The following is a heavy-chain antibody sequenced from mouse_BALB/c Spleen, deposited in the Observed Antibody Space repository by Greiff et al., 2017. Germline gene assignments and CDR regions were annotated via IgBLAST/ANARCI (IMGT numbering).Heavy chain of an antibody. Sequence: EVKLMESGGGLVQPGGSLRLSCATSGFTFPDYYMSWVRQPPGKALEWLGFIRNKANGYTTEYSASVKGRFTISRDNSQSILYLPMNTLRAEDSATYYCARTGALDYPYWYFDVWGAGTTVTVSS. CDR2: IRNKANGYTT. CDR3: ARTGALDYPYWYFDV. J-gene: IGHJ1*01. CDR1: GFTFPDYY. V-gene: IGHV7-3*02. D-gene: IGHD2-4*01.